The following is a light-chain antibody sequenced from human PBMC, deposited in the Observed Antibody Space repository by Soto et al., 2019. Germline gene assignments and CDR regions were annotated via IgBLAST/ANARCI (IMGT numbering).Light chain of an antibody. CDR1: LSVAANY. V-gene: IGKV3-20*01. CDR3: QQYGSAPWT. Sequence: EMVLTQSPGTLPLSPGERATSPSGPSLSVAANYVAWYQQKPGQAPRLLIYAASGRATGIPDRFSGSGSGTDFTLTISRLEPEDFAVYYCQQYGSAPWTFGQGTKVEIK. J-gene: IGKJ1*01. CDR2: AAS.